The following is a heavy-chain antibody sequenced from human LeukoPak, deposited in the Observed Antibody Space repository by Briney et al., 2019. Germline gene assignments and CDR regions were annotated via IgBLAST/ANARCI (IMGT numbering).Heavy chain of an antibody. V-gene: IGHV3-21*01. J-gene: IGHJ4*02. D-gene: IGHD2-2*01. CDR2: ISSSSSYI. Sequence: GGSLRLSCAASGFTFSSYSMNWVRQAPGKGLEWVSSISSSSSYIYYADSVKGRFTISRDNAKNSLYPQMNSLRAEDTAVYYCARITEDIVVVPAAMFDYWGQGTLVTVSS. CDR1: GFTFSSYS. CDR3: ARITEDIVVVPAAMFDY.